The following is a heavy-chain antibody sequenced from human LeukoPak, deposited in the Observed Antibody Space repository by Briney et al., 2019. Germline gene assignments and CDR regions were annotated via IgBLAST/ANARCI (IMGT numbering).Heavy chain of an antibody. CDR3: AGLVGRYSSGLYYYYFDY. J-gene: IGHJ4*02. Sequence: PSGTLSLTCTVSGDSINSLDLWSWVRQPPGEGLERIGEMYLSGTTHSNPSVKSRVTISIDKSKNQFFLNLSSVTAADTAVYYCAGLVGRYSSGLYYYYFDYWGQGTLVTVSS. CDR1: GDSINSLDL. CDR2: MYLSGTT. V-gene: IGHV4-4*02. D-gene: IGHD3-22*01.